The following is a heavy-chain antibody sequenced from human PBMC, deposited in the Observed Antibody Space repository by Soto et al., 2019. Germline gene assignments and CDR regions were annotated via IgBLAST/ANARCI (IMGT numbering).Heavy chain of an antibody. CDR3: ATALALRYCSGGSCYSYFDY. CDR2: FDPEDGET. V-gene: IGHV1-24*01. J-gene: IGHJ4*02. D-gene: IGHD2-15*01. Sequence: KGLEWMGGFDPEDGETIYAQKFQGRVTMTEDTSTDTAYMELSSLRSEDTAVYYCATALALRYCSGGSCYSYFDYWGQGTLVTVSS.